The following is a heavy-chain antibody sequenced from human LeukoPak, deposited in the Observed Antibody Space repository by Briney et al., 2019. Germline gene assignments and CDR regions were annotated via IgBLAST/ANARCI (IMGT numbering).Heavy chain of an antibody. CDR3: ARGEDFERYYLAY. V-gene: IGHV4-59*01. CDR1: GGSISIYY. J-gene: IGHJ4*02. CDR2: IYYTGTT. D-gene: IGHD3-9*01. Sequence: SEALSLTCSVCGGSISIYYWTWIRQIPGKGLEWIGYIYYTGTTNYNPLLESRATISVDTSKNQFSLKLTSVTAADTAVYFCARGEDFERYYLAYWGQGTLVTVSS.